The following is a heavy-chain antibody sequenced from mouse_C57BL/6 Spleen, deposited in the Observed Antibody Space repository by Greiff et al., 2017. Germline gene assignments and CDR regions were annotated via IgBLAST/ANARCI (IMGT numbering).Heavy chain of an antibody. J-gene: IGHJ4*01. D-gene: IGHD3-2*02. V-gene: IGHV5-17*01. CDR3: ARREAYYYAMDY. Sequence: EVKVEESGGGLVKPGGSLKLSCAASGFTFSDYGMHWVRQAPEKGLEWVAYISSGSSTIYYADTVKGRFTISRDNAKNTLFLQMTSLRSEDTAMYYCARREAYYYAMDYWGQGTSVTVSS. CDR2: ISSGSSTI. CDR1: GFTFSDYG.